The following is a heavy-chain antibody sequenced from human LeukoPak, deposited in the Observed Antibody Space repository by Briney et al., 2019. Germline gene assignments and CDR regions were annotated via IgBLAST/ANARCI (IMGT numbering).Heavy chain of an antibody. D-gene: IGHD5-12*01. Sequence: QPGGSLRLSCAASGFTFSSYGMTWVRQAPGKGLEWVANIKQDGSEKYYVDSVKGRFTISRDNAKNSLYLQMNSLRAEDTAVYYCARLISGYDGLDYWGQGTLVTVSS. J-gene: IGHJ4*02. CDR3: ARLISGYDGLDY. CDR1: GFTFSSYG. V-gene: IGHV3-7*01. CDR2: IKQDGSEK.